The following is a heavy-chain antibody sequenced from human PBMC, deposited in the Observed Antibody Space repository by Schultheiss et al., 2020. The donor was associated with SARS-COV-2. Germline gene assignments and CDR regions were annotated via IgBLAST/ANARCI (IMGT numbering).Heavy chain of an antibody. D-gene: IGHD2-15*01. CDR2: ISYDGSNK. J-gene: IGHJ6*03. V-gene: IGHV3-30-3*02. CDR3: AKSQGSVVPSAYYYMDV. Sequence: GGSLRLSCAASGFTFSSYEMNWVRQAPGKGLEWVAVISYDGSNKYYADSVKGRFTISRDNAKNSLYLQMNSLRAEDTAVYYCAKSQGSVVPSAYYYMDVWGKGTTVTVSS. CDR1: GFTFSSYE.